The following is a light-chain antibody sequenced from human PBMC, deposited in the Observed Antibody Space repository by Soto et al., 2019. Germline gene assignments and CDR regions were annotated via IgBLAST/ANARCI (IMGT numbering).Light chain of an antibody. Sequence: DIVMTQSPLSLPVIPGEPASISCRSTQSLLHSNGYHYVDWYLQKPGQSPQLRIYFGSIRASGVPDRVSGSRSGTDFTLKISRVEAEDVGVYYCMQVLQQLYTFGQGTKLEIK. CDR2: FGS. J-gene: IGKJ2*01. CDR1: QSLLHSNGYHY. CDR3: MQVLQQLYT. V-gene: IGKV2-28*01.